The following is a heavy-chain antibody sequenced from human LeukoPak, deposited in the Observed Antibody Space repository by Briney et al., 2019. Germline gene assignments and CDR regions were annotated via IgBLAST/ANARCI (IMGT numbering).Heavy chain of an antibody. CDR1: GFTFSSYA. V-gene: IGHV3-23*01. J-gene: IGHJ4*02. CDR2: ISGSGGST. Sequence: PGGSLRLSCAASGFTFSSYAMSWVRQAPGKGLQWVSGISGSGGSTDYADSVKGRFTISRDNSKNTLYLQMNSLRAEDTAVYYCAKDGDQVTVTKVDYWGQGTLVTVSS. D-gene: IGHD4-17*01. CDR3: AKDGDQVTVTKVDY.